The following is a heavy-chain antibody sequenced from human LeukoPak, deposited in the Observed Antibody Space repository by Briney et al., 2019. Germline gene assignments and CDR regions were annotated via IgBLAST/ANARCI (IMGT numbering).Heavy chain of an antibody. J-gene: IGHJ4*02. V-gene: IGHV3-30-3*01. CDR3: ARDTIAVAGTGVDY. CDR2: ISYDGSNK. Sequence: GRSLRLSCAGSGFTFSSYAMHWVRQAPGKGLEWVTVISYDGSNKYYADSVKGRFTISRDNSKNTLYLQMNSLRAEDTAVYYCARDTIAVAGTGVDYWGQGTLVTVSS. D-gene: IGHD6-19*01. CDR1: GFTFSSYA.